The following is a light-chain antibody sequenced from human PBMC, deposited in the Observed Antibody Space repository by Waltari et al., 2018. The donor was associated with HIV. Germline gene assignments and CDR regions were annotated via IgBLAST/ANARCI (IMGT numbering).Light chain of an antibody. V-gene: IGLV1-40*01. CDR2: S. J-gene: IGLJ2*01. CDR3: SSYAGSNVI. CDR1: NANIGAGYD. Sequence: QSVLTQPPSVSGAPGQRVTISCTGNNANIGAGYDVHWYQQLPGTAPKVVSKRPSGVPDRFSGSKSGNTASLTVSGLQAEDEADYYCSSYAGSNVIFGGGTKLTVL.